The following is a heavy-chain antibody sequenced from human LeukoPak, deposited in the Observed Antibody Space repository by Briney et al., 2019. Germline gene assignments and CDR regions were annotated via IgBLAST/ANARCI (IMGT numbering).Heavy chain of an antibody. V-gene: IGHV4-38-2*02. J-gene: IGHJ5*02. Sequence: SETLSLTCTVSGYSLSSGYYWGWTRPPPGKGLEWIGSIYHSGSTYYTPSLKSLVTISVHTSKNQFSLQLSSVSASDTAVYFCARESRIAPDCFDLWGQGTLVTVSS. D-gene: IGHD2-21*01. CDR1: GYSLSSGYY. CDR2: IYHSGST. CDR3: ARESRIAPDCFDL.